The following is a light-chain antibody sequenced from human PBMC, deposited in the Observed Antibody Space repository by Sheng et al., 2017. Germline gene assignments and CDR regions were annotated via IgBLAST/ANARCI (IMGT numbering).Light chain of an antibody. CDR3: QQFYSTPLT. CDR2: WAS. CDR1: QSVLYSSNNKNY. Sequence: DVVMTQSPASLAVSLGERATINCKSSQSVLYSSNNKNYLAWYQQKPGQPPKLLIYWASTRESGVPDRFTGSGSGTDFTLIIRSLQAEDVAVYYCQQFYSTPLTFGGGTKVEIK. J-gene: IGKJ4*01. V-gene: IGKV4-1*01.